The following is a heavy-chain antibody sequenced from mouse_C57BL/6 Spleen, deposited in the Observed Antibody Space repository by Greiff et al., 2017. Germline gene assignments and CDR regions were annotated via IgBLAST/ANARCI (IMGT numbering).Heavy chain of an antibody. J-gene: IGHJ2*01. V-gene: IGHV1-82*01. CDR2: IYPGDGDT. Sequence: QVQLQQSGPELVKPGASVKISCKASGYAFSSSWMNWVKQRPGKGLEWIGRIYPGDGDTNYNGKFKGKATLTADKSSSTAYMQLSSLTSEDSAVYFCAREGGFDYWGQGTTLTVSS. CDR3: AREGGFDY. CDR1: GYAFSSSW.